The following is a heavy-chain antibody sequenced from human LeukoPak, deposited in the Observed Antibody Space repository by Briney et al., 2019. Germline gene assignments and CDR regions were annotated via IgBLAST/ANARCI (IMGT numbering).Heavy chain of an antibody. CDR2: IIPIFGTT. D-gene: IGHD3-9*01. V-gene: IGHV1-69*13. CDR1: GGTFSSYA. Sequence: ASVKVSCKASGGTFSSYAINWVRQAPGQGLEWMGGIIPIFGTTNHAQKFQGRVTITADESTSTAYMELSSLRSEDTAVYYCARSRGYFHWLLPFDYWGQGTLVTVSS. J-gene: IGHJ4*02. CDR3: ARSRGYFHWLLPFDY.